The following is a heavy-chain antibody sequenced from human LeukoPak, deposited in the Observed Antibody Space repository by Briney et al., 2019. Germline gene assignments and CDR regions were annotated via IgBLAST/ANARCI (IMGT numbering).Heavy chain of an antibody. CDR3: AREGMRGGYYYYGMDV. V-gene: IGHV4-61*01. J-gene: IGHJ6*02. Sequence: SSETLSLTCTVSGGSVSSGSYYWSWIRQPPGKGLEWIGYIYYSGSTNYNPSLKSRVTISVDTSKNQFSLKLSSVTAADTAVYYCAREGMRGGYYYYGMDVWGQGTTVTVSS. CDR2: IYYSGST. CDR1: GGSVSSGSYY.